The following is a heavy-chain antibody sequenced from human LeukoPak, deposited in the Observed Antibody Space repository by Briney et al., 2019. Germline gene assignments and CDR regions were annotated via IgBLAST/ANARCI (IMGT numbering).Heavy chain of an antibody. J-gene: IGHJ4*02. CDR1: GFTFSSYA. V-gene: IGHV3-23*01. CDR3: AKDSQYYYDSSGYYSITTQYFDY. CDR2: ISGSGGST. Sequence: GGSLRLSRAASGFTFSSYAMSWVRQAPGKGLEWVSAISGSGGSTYYADSVKGRFTISRDNSKNTLYLQMNSLRAEDTAVYYCAKDSQYYYDSSGYYSITTQYFDYWGQGTLVTVSS. D-gene: IGHD3-22*01.